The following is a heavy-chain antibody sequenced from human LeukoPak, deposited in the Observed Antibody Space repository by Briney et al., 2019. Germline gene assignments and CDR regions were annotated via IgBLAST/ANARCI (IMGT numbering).Heavy chain of an antibody. D-gene: IGHD3-22*01. J-gene: IGHJ4*02. CDR3: AKDSAVVVITGKTIDY. Sequence: GGSLRLSCAASGFTFSSYAMSWVRQAPGKGLEWASAISGSGGSTYYADSVKGRFTISRDNSKNTLYLQMNSLRAEDTAVYYCAKDSAVVVITGKTIDYWGQGTLVTVSS. V-gene: IGHV3-23*01. CDR2: ISGSGGST. CDR1: GFTFSSYA.